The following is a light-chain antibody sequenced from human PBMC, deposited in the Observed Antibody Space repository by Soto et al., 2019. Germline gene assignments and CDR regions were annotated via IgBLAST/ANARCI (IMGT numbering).Light chain of an antibody. CDR3: QQYETFSGT. CDR2: DAS. CDR1: QSIGRF. J-gene: IGKJ1*01. Sequence: DIQMTQSPSTLSASVGDRVTITCRASQSIGRFFAWYQHQPGEAPKLLIYDASALPRGVPSRFSGSGSGTKFTLTIASLQPDDFATYYCQQYETFSGTFGPGTKVDIK. V-gene: IGKV1-5*01.